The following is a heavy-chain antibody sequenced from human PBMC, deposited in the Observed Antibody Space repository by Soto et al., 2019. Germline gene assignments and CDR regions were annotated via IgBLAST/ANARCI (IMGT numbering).Heavy chain of an antibody. D-gene: IGHD6-19*01. Sequence: ASVKVSCKASGYTFTSYGISWVRQAPGQGPEWMGWISAYNGNTNYAQKLQGRVTTTTDTSTSTAYMELRSLRSDDTAVYYCARDFGGIAVAGSKGHWFDPWGQGTLVTVSS. CDR3: ARDFGGIAVAGSKGHWFDP. J-gene: IGHJ5*02. CDR1: GYTFTSYG. CDR2: ISAYNGNT. V-gene: IGHV1-18*01.